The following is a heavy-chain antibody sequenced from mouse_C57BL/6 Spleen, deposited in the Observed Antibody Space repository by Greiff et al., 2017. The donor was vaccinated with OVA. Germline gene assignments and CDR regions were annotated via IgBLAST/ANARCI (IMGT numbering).Heavy chain of an antibody. CDR1: GYTFTDYY. CDR3: AIGSSYAHYAMDY. V-gene: IGHV1-76*01. Sequence: QVQLQQSGAELVRPGASVKLSCKASGYTFTDYYINWVKQRPGQGLEWIARIYPGSGNTYYNEKFKGKATLTAEKSSSTAYMQLSSLTSEDSAVYVCAIGSSYAHYAMDYWGQGTSVTVSS. J-gene: IGHJ4*01. D-gene: IGHD1-1*01. CDR2: IYPGSGNT.